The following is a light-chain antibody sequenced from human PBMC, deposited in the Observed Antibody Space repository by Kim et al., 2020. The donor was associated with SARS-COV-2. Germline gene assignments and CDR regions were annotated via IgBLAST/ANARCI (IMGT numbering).Light chain of an antibody. Sequence: IRNDLGWYQQRPGKAPKRLIFTASALQSRVPSRFSGSGSGTEFTLTIDSLQSEDFATYYCQQDNNYPRTFGQGTKVDIK. CDR3: QQDNNYPRT. V-gene: IGKV1-17*01. CDR1: IRND. J-gene: IGKJ1*01. CDR2: TAS.